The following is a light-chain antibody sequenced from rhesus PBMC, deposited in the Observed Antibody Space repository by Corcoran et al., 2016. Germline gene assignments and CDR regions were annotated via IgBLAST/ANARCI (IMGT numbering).Light chain of an antibody. J-gene: IGKJ1*01. CDR2: YAS. Sequence: DIQMTQSPSSLSASGGDTVTITCRASKGISNYLAWYQQKPGKAPKPLIYYASNLERGVPSRFSGSGSGTDFTLPISSLQPEDFTPYCCQQRHSYPPTFDQGTKVEIK. V-gene: IGKV1S14*01. CDR1: KGISNY. CDR3: QQRHSYPPT.